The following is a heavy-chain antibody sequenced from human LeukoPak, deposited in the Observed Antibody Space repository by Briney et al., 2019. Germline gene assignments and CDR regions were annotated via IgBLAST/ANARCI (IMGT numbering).Heavy chain of an antibody. J-gene: IGHJ4*02. CDR1: GYTFTNYG. CDR3: ARAYCSAGSCYPDY. V-gene: IGHV1-18*01. CDR2: ISAYSGNT. D-gene: IGHD2-15*01. Sequence: ASVKVSCKASGYTFTNYGISWVRQAPGQGLEWMGWISAYSGNTDYAQKLQGRVTMTTDTPTSTAYMELRSLRSDETAVYYCARAYCSAGSCYPDYWGQGTLVTVSS.